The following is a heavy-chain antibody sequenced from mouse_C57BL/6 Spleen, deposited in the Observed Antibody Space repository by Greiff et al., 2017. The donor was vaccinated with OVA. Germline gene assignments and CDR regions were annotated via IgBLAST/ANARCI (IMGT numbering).Heavy chain of an antibody. CDR2: ISYDGSN. CDR3: ASRAGGAMDY. CDR1: GYSITSGYY. Sequence: ESGPGLVKPSQSLSLTCSVTGYSITSGYYWNWNRQFPGNKLEWMGYISYDGSNNYNPSLKNRISITRDTSKNQLCLMLNSVTTEDTATYDGASRAGGAMDYWGQGTSVTVSS. J-gene: IGHJ4*01. V-gene: IGHV3-6*01. D-gene: IGHD4-1*01.